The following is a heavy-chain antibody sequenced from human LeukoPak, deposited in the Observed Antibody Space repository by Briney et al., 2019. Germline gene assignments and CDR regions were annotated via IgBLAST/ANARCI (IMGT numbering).Heavy chain of an antibody. CDR3: ARGRPHYYDSSGSPVGAFDI. CDR1: GYSFTSYW. CDR2: IYPGDSDT. D-gene: IGHD3-22*01. V-gene: IGHV5-51*01. Sequence: GESLKISCKGSGYSFTSYWIGWVRQMPGKGLEWMGIIYPGDSDTRYSPSFQGQVTISADKSISTAYLQWSSLKASDTAMYYCARGRPHYYDSSGSPVGAFDIWGQGTMVTVSS. J-gene: IGHJ3*02.